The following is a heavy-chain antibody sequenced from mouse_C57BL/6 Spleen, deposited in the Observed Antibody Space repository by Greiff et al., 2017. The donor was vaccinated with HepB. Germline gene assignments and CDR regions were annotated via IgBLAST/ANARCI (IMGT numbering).Heavy chain of an antibody. CDR3: ARPGYGNYVWFAY. Sequence: EVQGVESGGGLVKPGGSLKLSCAASGFTFSDYGMHWVRQAPEKGLEWVAYISSGSSTIYYADTVKGRFTISRDNAKNTLFLQMTSLRSEDTAMYYCARPGYGNYVWFAYWGQGTLVTVSA. CDR2: ISSGSSTI. J-gene: IGHJ3*01. CDR1: GFTFSDYG. V-gene: IGHV5-17*01. D-gene: IGHD2-10*02.